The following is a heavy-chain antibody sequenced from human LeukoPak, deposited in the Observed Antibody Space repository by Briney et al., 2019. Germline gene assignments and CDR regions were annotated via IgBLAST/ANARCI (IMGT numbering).Heavy chain of an antibody. Sequence: PGGSLRPSCAASGFTFSSYAMSWVRQAPGKGLEWVSAISGSGGSTYYADSVKGRFTISRDNSKNTLYLQMNSLRAEDTAVYYCAKKRYYDILAPFDYWGQGTLVTVSS. CDR1: GFTFSSYA. V-gene: IGHV3-23*01. CDR3: AKKRYYDILAPFDY. CDR2: ISGSGGST. D-gene: IGHD3-9*01. J-gene: IGHJ4*02.